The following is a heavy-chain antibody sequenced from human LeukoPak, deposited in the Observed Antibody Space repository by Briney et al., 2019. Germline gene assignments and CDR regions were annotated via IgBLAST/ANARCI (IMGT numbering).Heavy chain of an antibody. Sequence: PGGSLRLSCAASGFTFSSYAMHWVRQAPGKGLEWVAVISYDGSNKYYADSVKGRFTISRDNSKNTLYLQMNSLRAEDTAVYYCARDPPNYYDSSGYYPDYWGQGTLVTVSS. CDR1: GFTFSSYA. V-gene: IGHV3-30*04. D-gene: IGHD3-22*01. CDR3: ARDPPNYYDSSGYYPDY. J-gene: IGHJ4*02. CDR2: ISYDGSNK.